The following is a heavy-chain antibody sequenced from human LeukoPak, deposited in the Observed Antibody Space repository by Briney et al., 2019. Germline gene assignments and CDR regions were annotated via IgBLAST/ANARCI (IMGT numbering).Heavy chain of an antibody. CDR3: ARAFTGIDY. Sequence: GGSLRLSCAASGFTFSTYAMSWVRQAPGKGLEWVSAISVSAGSTYYADSVKGRFTISRDNSKNTLYLQMNSLRAEDTAVYYCARAFTGIDYWGQGTLVAVSS. J-gene: IGHJ4*02. V-gene: IGHV3-23*01. CDR1: GFTFSTYA. D-gene: IGHD3-10*01. CDR2: ISVSAGST.